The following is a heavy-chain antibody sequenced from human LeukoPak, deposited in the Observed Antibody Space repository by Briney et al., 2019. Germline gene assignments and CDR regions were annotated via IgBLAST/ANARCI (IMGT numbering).Heavy chain of an antibody. J-gene: IGHJ4*02. CDR3: ARGWRFGELLSPFDY. D-gene: IGHD3-10*01. Sequence: GGSLRLSYAASGFTFSTYWMHWVRQAPGKGLVWVSRISSDGSITGYADSVKGRFTISRDNAKNTLYLQMNSLRAEDTAVYYCARGWRFGELLSPFDYWGQGTLVTVSS. V-gene: IGHV3-74*01. CDR2: ISSDGSIT. CDR1: GFTFSTYW.